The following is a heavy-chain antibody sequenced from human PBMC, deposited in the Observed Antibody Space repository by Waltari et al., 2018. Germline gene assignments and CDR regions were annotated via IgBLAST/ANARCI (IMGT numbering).Heavy chain of an antibody. D-gene: IGHD5-18*01. CDR2: IREKASSYST. CDR3: ARVTTDTATVDY. V-gene: IGHV3-72*01. CDR1: GFTFSDHY. Sequence: EVQLVESGGGVVQPGGSLRLSCAASGFTFSDHYMDWVRQAPVKGREWVGRIREKASSYSTEYAASVKGRFTISRDDSKNSLYLQMNSLKTEDTGVYFCARVTTDTATVDYWGQGALVTVSS. J-gene: IGHJ4*02.